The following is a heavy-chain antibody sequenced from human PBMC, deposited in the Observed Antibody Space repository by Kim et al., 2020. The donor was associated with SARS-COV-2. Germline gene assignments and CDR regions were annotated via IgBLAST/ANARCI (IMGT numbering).Heavy chain of an antibody. CDR3: AKERGWSSSATYYFDY. V-gene: IGHV3-33*06. D-gene: IGHD6-13*01. CDR2: IWYDGSNK. Sequence: GGSLRLSCAASGFTFSSYGMHWVRQAPGKGLEWVAVIWYDGSNKYYADSVKGRFTISRDNSKNTLYLQMNSLRAEDTAVYYCAKERGWSSSATYYFDYWGQGTLVTVSS. CDR1: GFTFSSYG. J-gene: IGHJ4*02.